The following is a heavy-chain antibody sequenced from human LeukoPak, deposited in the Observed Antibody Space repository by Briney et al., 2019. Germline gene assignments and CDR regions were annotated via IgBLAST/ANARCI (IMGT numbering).Heavy chain of an antibody. V-gene: IGHV1-8*03. D-gene: IGHD3-22*01. Sequence: GASVKVSCKASGYSFTNYDINWVRQATGQGLEWMGWMNPKSGDTGYSQKFQGRVFITRDTSINTAYMELSSLGSDDTAVYYCARLAQHRYYYDTSAYRYYFDYWGQGTLVTVSS. CDR2: MNPKSGDT. CDR3: ARLAQHRYYYDTSAYRYYFDY. J-gene: IGHJ4*02. CDR1: GYSFTNYD.